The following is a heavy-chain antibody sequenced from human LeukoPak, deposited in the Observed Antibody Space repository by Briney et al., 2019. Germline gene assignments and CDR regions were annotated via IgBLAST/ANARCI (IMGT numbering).Heavy chain of an antibody. CDR1: GFTFSNYA. CDR3: ARGTTVAGLDY. J-gene: IGHJ4*02. Sequence: PGGSLRLSCEASGFTFSNYAMSWVRQAPGKGLEWVSSISGSGGSTYYADSVKGRFTISRDNSKNTLYLQMNSLRAEDTAVYYCARGTTVAGLDYWGQGTLVTISS. CDR2: ISGSGGST. V-gene: IGHV3-23*01. D-gene: IGHD6-19*01.